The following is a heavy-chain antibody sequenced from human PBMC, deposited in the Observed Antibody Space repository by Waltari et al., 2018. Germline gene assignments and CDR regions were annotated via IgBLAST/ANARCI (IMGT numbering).Heavy chain of an antibody. CDR3: ARHRTGTAAVDY. CDR1: GGSISSGDSF. V-gene: IGHV4-30-4*08. CDR2: ISYSGST. D-gene: IGHD1-1*01. Sequence: QVQLQESGPGLVKPSQTLSLTCTVSGGSISSGDSFWSWIRQPPGKGLEWVGYISYSGSTYYNPSLKSRVIMSLDTSKNQFSPMLSSVTAADTAVYYCARHRTGTAAVDYWGQGTLVTVSS. J-gene: IGHJ4*02.